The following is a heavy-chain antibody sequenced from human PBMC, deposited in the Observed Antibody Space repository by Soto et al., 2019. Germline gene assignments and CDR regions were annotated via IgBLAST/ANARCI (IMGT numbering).Heavy chain of an antibody. Sequence: QVRLQESGPGLVKPSGTLSLTCLVSGGSMSSPNWWTWVRQAPVKGLEWIAEIHHSGATNYSPSLKSRAVISIDKSNHQFSLPLASVTAADTAVYYCATGSPYYYGSGGMWDSWGRGALVTVSS. V-gene: IGHV4-4*02. J-gene: IGHJ4*02. CDR3: ATGSPYYYGSGGMWDS. CDR1: GGSMSSPNW. CDR2: IHHSGAT. D-gene: IGHD3-10*01.